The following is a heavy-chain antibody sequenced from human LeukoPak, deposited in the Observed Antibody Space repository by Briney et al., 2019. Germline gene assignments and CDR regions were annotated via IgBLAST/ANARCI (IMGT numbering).Heavy chain of an antibody. CDR2: ISYDGSNK. Sequence: GRSLRLSCAASGFTFSSYAMHWVRQAPGKGLEWVAVISYDGSNKYYADSVKGRFTISRDNSKNTLYLQMNSLRAEDTAVYYCAREYSSGWYLSSAGAFDIWGQGTMVTVSS. D-gene: IGHD6-19*01. CDR3: AREYSSGWYLSSAGAFDI. V-gene: IGHV3-30-3*01. CDR1: GFTFSSYA. J-gene: IGHJ3*02.